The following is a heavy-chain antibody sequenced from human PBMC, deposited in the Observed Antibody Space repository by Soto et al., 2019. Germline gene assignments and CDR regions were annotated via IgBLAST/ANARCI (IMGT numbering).Heavy chain of an antibody. V-gene: IGHV1-69*01. J-gene: IGHJ4*02. CDR2: IIPIFGTA. CDR3: ALRGRLVEWLSPNLDY. CDR1: GGTFSSYA. D-gene: IGHD3-3*01. Sequence: QVQLVQSGAEVKKPGSSVKVSCKASGGTFSSYAISWVRQAPGQGLEWMGGIIPIFGTANYAQKFQGRVTITADESTSTAYMELSSLRSEDTAVYYCALRGRLVEWLSPNLDYWGQGTLVTVSS.